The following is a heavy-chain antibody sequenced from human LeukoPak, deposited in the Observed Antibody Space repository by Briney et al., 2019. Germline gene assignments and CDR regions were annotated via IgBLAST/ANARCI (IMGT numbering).Heavy chain of an antibody. CDR2: ISGSGGST. D-gene: IGHD3-10*01. J-gene: IGHJ4*02. CDR3: AKDDRGSGTMGDY. CDR1: GFTFSSYA. Sequence: PGGSLRLSCATSGFTFSSYAMSWVRQAPGKGLEWVSAISGSGGSTYYADSVKGRFTISRDNSKNTLYLQMNSLRAEDTAVYYCAKDDRGSGTMGDYWGQGTLVTVSS. V-gene: IGHV3-23*01.